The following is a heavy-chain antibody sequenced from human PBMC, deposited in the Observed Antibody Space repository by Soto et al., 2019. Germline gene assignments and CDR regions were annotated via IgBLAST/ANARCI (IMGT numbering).Heavy chain of an antibody. CDR2: INHDGTNT. CDR3: VRGSPRGYSFGYMGP. CDR1: GFTLSNYW. J-gene: IGHJ5*02. V-gene: IGHV3-74*01. D-gene: IGHD5-18*01. Sequence: GGSLRLSCAASGFTLSNYWMHWVRKDPVKGLVWVSRINHDGTNTIYADSVQGRVTISTDNAKNTMYLQMNSLRVEDTGVYYCVRGSPRGYSFGYMGPWGQGT.